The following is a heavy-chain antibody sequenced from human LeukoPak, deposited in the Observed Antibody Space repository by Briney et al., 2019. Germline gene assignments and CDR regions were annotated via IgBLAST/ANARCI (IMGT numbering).Heavy chain of an antibody. Sequence: GGSLRLSCATSGFTFSSYAMSWVRQAPGKGLEWVSDIGASGGSTYYADSVKGRFTISRDNSKNTLYLQMNSLRTEDTAVYYCAKAEGYDILTGLDYWGQGTLVTVSS. J-gene: IGHJ4*02. D-gene: IGHD3-9*01. CDR2: IGASGGST. CDR1: GFTFSSYA. CDR3: AKAEGYDILTGLDY. V-gene: IGHV3-23*01.